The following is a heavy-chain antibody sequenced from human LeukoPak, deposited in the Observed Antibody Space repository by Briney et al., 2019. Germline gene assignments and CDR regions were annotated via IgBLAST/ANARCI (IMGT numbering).Heavy chain of an antibody. Sequence: SETLSLTCTVSGGSIISSSYFWGWIRQPPGKGLEWIGSISYSGRTHYNPSLKSRVTISVDTSKNQVSLKLNSVTAADTAVFYCARLYSGTRPPDYWGQGTLVTVSS. D-gene: IGHD3-10*01. CDR1: GGSIISSSYF. CDR3: ARLYSGTRPPDY. CDR2: ISYSGRT. J-gene: IGHJ4*02. V-gene: IGHV4-39*01.